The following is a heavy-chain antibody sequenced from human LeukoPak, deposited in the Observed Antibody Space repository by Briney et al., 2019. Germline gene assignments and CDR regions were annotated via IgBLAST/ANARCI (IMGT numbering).Heavy chain of an antibody. CDR2: ISGSGGDT. V-gene: IGHV3-23*01. D-gene: IGHD6-19*01. CDR3: AKDRSDSSGWSYDAFDI. Sequence: GGFLRLSCAASGFTFSSYAMSWVRQAPGKGLEWVSAISGSGGDTYYADSVKGRFTISRDNSMNTLYLQMNSLSAEDTAVYYCAKDRSDSSGWSYDAFDIWGQGTMVTVSS. CDR1: GFTFSSYA. J-gene: IGHJ3*02.